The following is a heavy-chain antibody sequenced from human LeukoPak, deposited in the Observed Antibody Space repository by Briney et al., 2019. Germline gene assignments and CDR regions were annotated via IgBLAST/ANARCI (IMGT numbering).Heavy chain of an antibody. D-gene: IGHD6-13*01. V-gene: IGHV3-30-3*01. J-gene: IGHJ4*02. CDR3: AKDRYRIAAAGELFDY. CDR2: ISYDGSNE. CDR1: GFTFSSYK. Sequence: GGSLRLSCAASGFTFSSYKMHWVRQAPGKGLEWVAVISYDGSNEFYADSVKGRFTISRDNSKNTLYLQMNSLRAEDTAVYYCAKDRYRIAAAGELFDYWGQGTLVTVSS.